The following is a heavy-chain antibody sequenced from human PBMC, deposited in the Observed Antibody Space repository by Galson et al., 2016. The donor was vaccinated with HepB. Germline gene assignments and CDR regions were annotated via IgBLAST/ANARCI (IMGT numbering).Heavy chain of an antibody. V-gene: IGHV7-4-1*02. D-gene: IGHD2-2*01. J-gene: IGHJ4*02. Sequence: SVKVSCKAFGYRLSNSAINWVRQAPGQGLEWMGWINTNTGDPTYAQGFTGRFVFTLDTSDSTANLQISGLKTEDTAIYYCAREGRHGSNWYQLDSWGQGTLVTVS. CDR1: GYRLSNSA. CDR2: INTNTGDP. CDR3: AREGRHGSNWYQLDS.